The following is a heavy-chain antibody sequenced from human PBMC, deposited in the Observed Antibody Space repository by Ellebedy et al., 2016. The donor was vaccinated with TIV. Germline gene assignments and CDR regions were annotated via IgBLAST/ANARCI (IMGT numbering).Heavy chain of an antibody. CDR3: ARGVRYSSGQDAFDI. CDR1: GFTVTSNY. D-gene: IGHD6-19*01. CDR2: INSDGSST. V-gene: IGHV3-74*01. Sequence: GESLKISCAASGFTVTSNYMNWFRQAPGKGLVWVSRINSDGSSTSYADSVKGRFTISRDNAKNTLYLQMNSLRAEDTAVYYCARGVRYSSGQDAFDIWGQGTMVTVSS. J-gene: IGHJ3*02.